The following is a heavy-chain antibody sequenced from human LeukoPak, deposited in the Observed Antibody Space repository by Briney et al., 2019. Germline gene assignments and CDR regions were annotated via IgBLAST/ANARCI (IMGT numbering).Heavy chain of an antibody. Sequence: PGGSLRLSCAASGFTVSSNYMSWVRQAPGKGLEWVSVIYSGGSTYYADSVKGRFTISRDNAKNSLYLQMNSLRAEDTAVYYCAGTMVRGNWFDPWGQGTLVTVSS. V-gene: IGHV3-53*01. J-gene: IGHJ5*02. CDR2: IYSGGST. D-gene: IGHD3-10*01. CDR3: AGTMVRGNWFDP. CDR1: GFTVSSNY.